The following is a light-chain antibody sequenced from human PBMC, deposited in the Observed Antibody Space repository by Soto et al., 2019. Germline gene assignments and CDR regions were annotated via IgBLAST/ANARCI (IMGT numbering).Light chain of an antibody. J-gene: IGLJ2*01. CDR1: SSDVGSYNL. CDR3: CSYASSNTVI. Sequence: QSVLTQPASVSGSPGQSITISCTGTSSDVGSYNLVSWYQQHPGKAPKVMIYEGSKRPSGVSNRFSGSKSGNTASLTISGLQAEDEADYYCCSYASSNTVIFGGGTKLTVL. CDR2: EGS. V-gene: IGLV2-23*01.